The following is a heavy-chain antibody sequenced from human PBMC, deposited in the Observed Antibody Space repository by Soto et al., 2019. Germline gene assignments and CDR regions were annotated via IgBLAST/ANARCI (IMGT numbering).Heavy chain of an antibody. CDR2: ISSSGSTI. J-gene: IGHJ4*02. Sequence: QVQLVESGGGLVKPGGSLRLSCAASGFTFSHYYMSWIRQAPGKGLEWVSYISSSGSTIYYADSVKGRFTISRDNAKNSLYLQMNSLRAEDTAVYYCARRNYYGSASYYQGSNLFDYWGQGTLVTVSS. CDR3: ARRNYYGSASYYQGSNLFDY. V-gene: IGHV3-11*01. D-gene: IGHD3-10*01. CDR1: GFTFSHYY.